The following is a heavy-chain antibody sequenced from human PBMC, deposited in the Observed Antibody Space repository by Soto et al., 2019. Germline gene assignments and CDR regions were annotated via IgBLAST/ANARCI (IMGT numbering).Heavy chain of an antibody. CDR2: IWYDGSNK. CDR1: GFTFSSYG. Sequence: QVQLVESGGGVVQPGRSLRLSCAASGFTFSSYGMHWVRQAPGKGLEWVAVIWYDGSNKYYADSVKGRFTISRDNSKNTLYPQMNSLRAEDTAVYYCARDKGDDYGYYARYYYYYYMDVWGKGTTVTVSS. V-gene: IGHV3-33*01. CDR3: ARDKGDDYGYYARYYYYYYMDV. D-gene: IGHD4-17*01. J-gene: IGHJ6*03.